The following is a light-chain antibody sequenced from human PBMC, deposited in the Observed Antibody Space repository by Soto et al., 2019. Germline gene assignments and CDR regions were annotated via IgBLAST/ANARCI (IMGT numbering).Light chain of an antibody. Sequence: DIQMTQSPSTLSASVGDRVTITCRASHSSSSWLAWYQQKPGKAPNLLIYRASSLDSGVRSRFSGSGSGTEFTLTISSLQPDDFATYSCQQYNSFPTFGQGTKVEIK. CDR2: RAS. J-gene: IGKJ1*01. V-gene: IGKV1-5*03. CDR3: QQYNSFPT. CDR1: HSSSSW.